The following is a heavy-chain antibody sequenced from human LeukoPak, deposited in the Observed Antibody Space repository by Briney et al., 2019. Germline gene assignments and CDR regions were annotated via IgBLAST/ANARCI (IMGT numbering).Heavy chain of an antibody. Sequence: SETLSLTCTVSGYSISSGYNWGWIRQPPGKGLEWIGSIYHSGSTYYNPSLKSRVTISVDTSKNQFSLRLSSVTAADTAVYYCAGGSGSYDFWGQGTLVTVSS. V-gene: IGHV4-38-2*02. D-gene: IGHD1-26*01. CDR2: IYHSGST. J-gene: IGHJ4*02. CDR1: GYSISSGYN. CDR3: AGGSGSYDF.